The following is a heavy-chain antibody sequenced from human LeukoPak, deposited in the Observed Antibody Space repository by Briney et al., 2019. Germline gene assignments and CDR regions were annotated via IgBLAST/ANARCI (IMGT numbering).Heavy chain of an antibody. Sequence: PGGSLRLSCAASGFTFSSYSMNWVRQAPGKGLEWVSSIGSSSSYIYYADSVKGRFTISRDNAKNSLYLQMNSLRAEDTAVYYCARDFSSSYYFDYWGQGTLVTVSS. CDR2: IGSSSSYI. CDR1: GFTFSSYS. D-gene: IGHD6-6*01. J-gene: IGHJ4*02. V-gene: IGHV3-21*01. CDR3: ARDFSSSYYFDY.